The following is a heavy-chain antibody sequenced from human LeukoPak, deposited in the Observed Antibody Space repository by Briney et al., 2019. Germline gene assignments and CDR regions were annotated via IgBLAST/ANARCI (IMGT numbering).Heavy chain of an antibody. CDR3: ARSRTTRGVLFEY. CDR2: IKQDGSEK. D-gene: IGHD1-7*01. Sequence: GGSLRLSCAASGFTFSTYWMSWVRQAPGKGLEWVANIKQDGSEKYYVDSVKGRFTISRDNAKNSLYLQMNSLRAEDTAVYYCARSRTTRGVLFEYWGQGTLVTVSA. J-gene: IGHJ4*02. CDR1: GFTFSTYW. V-gene: IGHV3-7*01.